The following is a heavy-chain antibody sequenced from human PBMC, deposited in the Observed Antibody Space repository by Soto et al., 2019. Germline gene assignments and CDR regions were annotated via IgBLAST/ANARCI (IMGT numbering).Heavy chain of an antibody. D-gene: IGHD3-22*01. J-gene: IGHJ5*02. V-gene: IGHV5-51*01. CDR2: IYGGDSVT. CDR3: TRGSSALSMWFDP. CDR1: GYSFTSYW. Sequence: GESQKISCKGSGYSFTSYWIGWVRQMPGKGLEWMGSIYGGDSVTSYSPSFQGHITISADKSINTAYLQWNILKASDTAMYYCTRGSSALSMWFDPWGQGTLVTVSS.